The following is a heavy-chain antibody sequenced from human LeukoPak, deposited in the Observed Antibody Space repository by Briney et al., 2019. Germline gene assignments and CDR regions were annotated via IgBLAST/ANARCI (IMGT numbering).Heavy chain of an antibody. CDR3: ARDAGITGTTDLDY. CDR1: GFTFNTYS. D-gene: IGHD1-7*01. Sequence: GGSLRLSCAASGFTFNTYSMDWVRQAPGKGLEWVSSISSTSSYIYYADSVKGRFTISRDNAKSSLYLQMNSLRAEDTAVHYCARDAGITGTTDLDYWGQGTLVTVSS. V-gene: IGHV3-21*01. J-gene: IGHJ4*02. CDR2: ISSTSSYI.